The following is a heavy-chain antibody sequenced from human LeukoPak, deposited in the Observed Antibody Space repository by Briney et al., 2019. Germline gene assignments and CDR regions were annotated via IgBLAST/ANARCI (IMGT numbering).Heavy chain of an antibody. Sequence: SVKVSCKASGGTFSSYTISWVRQAPGQGLEWMGGIIPIFGTANYAQKFQGRVTITADESTSTAYMELSSLRSEDTAVYYCARDPTGLLWFGELERQDPFDYWGQGTLVTVSS. CDR3: ARDPTGLLWFGELERQDPFDY. CDR1: GGTFSSYT. D-gene: IGHD3-10*01. CDR2: IIPIFGTA. V-gene: IGHV1-69*01. J-gene: IGHJ4*02.